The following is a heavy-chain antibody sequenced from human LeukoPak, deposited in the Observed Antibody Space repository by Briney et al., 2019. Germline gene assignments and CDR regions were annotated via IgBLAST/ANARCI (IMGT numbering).Heavy chain of an antibody. D-gene: IGHD3-22*01. CDR2: ISAYNGNT. CDR3: ASVRPMIVVATPYYFDY. J-gene: IGHJ4*02. Sequence: GASVKVSCKASGYTFTSYGISWVRQAPGQGLEWMGWISAYNGNTNYAQKLQGRVTMTTDTSTSTAYMELRSLRSDDTAVYYCASVRPMIVVATPYYFDYWGQGTLVTVSS. CDR1: GYTFTSYG. V-gene: IGHV1-18*01.